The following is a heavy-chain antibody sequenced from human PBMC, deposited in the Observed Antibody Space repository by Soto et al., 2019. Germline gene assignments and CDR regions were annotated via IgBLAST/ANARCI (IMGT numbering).Heavy chain of an antibody. CDR3: ERRRYYDFSGYYGNLDC. D-gene: IGHD3-22*01. V-gene: IGHV4-39*01. CDR1: GGSISSTSYY. J-gene: IGHJ4*02. CDR2: IYYSGSI. Sequence: QLQLQESGPGLVKPSETLSLICTVSGGSISSTSYYWGWIRQPPGKGLEWIGIIYYSGSIYYNPSLKSRVTISVDTSKYQFPLKLRSVTAADTAVYYCERRRYYDFSGYYGNLDCWGQGSLVTFSS.